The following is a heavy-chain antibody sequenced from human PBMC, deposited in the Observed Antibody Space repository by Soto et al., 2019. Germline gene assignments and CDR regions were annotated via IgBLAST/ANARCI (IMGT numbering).Heavy chain of an antibody. J-gene: IGHJ4*02. D-gene: IGHD3-22*01. CDR1: GGSIGSSSYY. V-gene: IGHV4-39*01. CDR2: IYYSGST. Sequence: SATLPLTGTASGGSIGSSSYYWGWIRQPPGKGLEWIGSIYYSGSTYYNPSLKSRVTISVDTSKNQFSLKLSSVTAADTAVYYCARGRTKYYYDSSIGYWGQGTLVTVFS. CDR3: ARGRTKYYYDSSIGY.